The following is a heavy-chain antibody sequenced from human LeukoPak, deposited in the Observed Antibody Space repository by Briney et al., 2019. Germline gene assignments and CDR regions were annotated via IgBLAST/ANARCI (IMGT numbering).Heavy chain of an antibody. Sequence: ASVKVSCKASGYTFISYGMSWVRQAPGQGLEWMGWISDYSGDTNYAQKVQGRVTMSTDTSTSTAYMELRSLRSDDTAVYYCARSPGGDYGDYYMDVWGKGTTVTISS. D-gene: IGHD4-17*01. CDR3: ARSPGGDYGDYYMDV. CDR1: GYTFISYG. V-gene: IGHV1-18*01. J-gene: IGHJ6*03. CDR2: ISDYSGDT.